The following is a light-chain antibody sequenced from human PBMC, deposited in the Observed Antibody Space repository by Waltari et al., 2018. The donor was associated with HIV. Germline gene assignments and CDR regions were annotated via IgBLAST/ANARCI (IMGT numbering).Light chain of an antibody. V-gene: IGLV1-47*01. Sequence: QSVLTQPPSSSGTPGQRVTISCSGSSSNVGSNYVHWYQQRPGTAPKLLIYRNNQRPAGVPDRFSGCKSGTSASLAISGLRSEDEADYYCAVWDDTLSGHLVFGGGTKLTVL. CDR3: AVWDDTLSGHLV. CDR1: SSNVGSNY. CDR2: RNN. J-gene: IGLJ2*01.